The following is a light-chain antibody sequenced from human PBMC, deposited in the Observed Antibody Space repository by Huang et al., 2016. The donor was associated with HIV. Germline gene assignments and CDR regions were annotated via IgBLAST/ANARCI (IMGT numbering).Light chain of an antibody. J-gene: IGKJ2*01. CDR1: QNINTW. V-gene: IGKV1-5*03. Sequence: TQSPSTLSASVGDRVTITCRASQNINTWLAWYQQKPGKAPDLLIHRASSLQVGVPSRFTGSGSGTEFTLTITSLQTDDLGTYYCQQYNTSLYTFGQRTKLEI. CDR3: QQYNTSLYT. CDR2: RAS.